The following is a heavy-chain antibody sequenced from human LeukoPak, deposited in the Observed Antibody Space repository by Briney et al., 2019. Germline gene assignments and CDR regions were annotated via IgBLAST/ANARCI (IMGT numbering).Heavy chain of an antibody. CDR3: ARGNYDVVTGYYLPLDS. J-gene: IGHJ4*02. CDR1: GFTFSAYS. CDR2: ISSTNNDM. Sequence: GGSLRLSCAASGFTFSAYSMNWVRQAPGKGLEWVSSISSTNNDMYYADSVKGRVTISRDNPTTSLYLHMNSLRAEDTAVYYCARGNYDVVTGYYLPLDSWGQGTLVTVSS. D-gene: IGHD3-9*01. V-gene: IGHV3-21*01.